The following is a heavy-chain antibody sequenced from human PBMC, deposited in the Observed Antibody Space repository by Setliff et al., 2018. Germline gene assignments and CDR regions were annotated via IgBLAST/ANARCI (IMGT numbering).Heavy chain of an antibody. CDR2: ISAYNGNT. V-gene: IGHV1-18*01. CDR3: ARDRADSSSWLVVNWFDP. Sequence: ASVKVSCKASGYTFTSYGISWVRQAPGQGREWMGWISAYNGNTNYEQKLQGRVTMTTDTSTSTAYMERSSLRSEDTAVYDCARDRADSSSWLVVNWFDPWGQGTLVTVSS. D-gene: IGHD6-13*01. J-gene: IGHJ5*02. CDR1: GYTFTSYG.